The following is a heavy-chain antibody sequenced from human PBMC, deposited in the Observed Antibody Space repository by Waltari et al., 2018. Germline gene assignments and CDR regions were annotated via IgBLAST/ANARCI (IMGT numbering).Heavy chain of an antibody. V-gene: IGHV3-23*01. CDR2: ISGSGGST. J-gene: IGHJ6*04. D-gene: IGHD1-26*01. CDR1: GFTLSSYA. CDR3: AKDLGASGATEMPD. Sequence: EVQLLESGGGWVQPGGSLRLSCAASGFTLSSYAMSWVRQAPGKGLEWVSAISGSGGSTYYADSVKGRFTISRDNSKNTLYRQMNSLRAEDTAVYYCAKDLGASGATEMPDWGKGTTVTIYS.